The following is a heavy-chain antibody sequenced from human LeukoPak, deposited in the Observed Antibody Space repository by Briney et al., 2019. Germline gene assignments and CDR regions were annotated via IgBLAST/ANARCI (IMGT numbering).Heavy chain of an antibody. D-gene: IGHD4-17*01. V-gene: IGHV3-9*01. CDR1: GFTFDDHG. Sequence: GGSLRLSCAASGFTFDDHGMHWVRQAPGKGLEWVSGISWSSGIIGYADSVKGRFTISRDNAKNSLYLQMNSLRAEDTAVYYCARAPYDYGDYLVYWGQGTLVTVSS. CDR2: ISWSSGII. CDR3: ARAPYDYGDYLVY. J-gene: IGHJ4*02.